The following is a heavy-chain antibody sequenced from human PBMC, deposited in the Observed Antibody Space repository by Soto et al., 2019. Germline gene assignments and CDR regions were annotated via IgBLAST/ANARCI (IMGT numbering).Heavy chain of an antibody. J-gene: IGHJ5*02. Sequence: SETLSLTCTVSGGSISSSSYYWGWIRQPPGKGLEWIGSIYYSGSTYYNPSLKSRVTISVDTSKNQFSLKLSSVTAADTAVYYCARCQYYYGSGSPINWFDPWGQGTLVTV. V-gene: IGHV4-39*01. D-gene: IGHD3-10*01. CDR1: GGSISSSSYY. CDR3: ARCQYYYGSGSPINWFDP. CDR2: IYYSGST.